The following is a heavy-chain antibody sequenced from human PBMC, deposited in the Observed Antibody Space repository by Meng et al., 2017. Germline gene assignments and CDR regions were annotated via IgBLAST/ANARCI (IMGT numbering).Heavy chain of an antibody. J-gene: IGHJ5*02. CDR3: ARLYWFDP. CDR2: IYYSGST. CDR1: GGSINSSRYY. V-gene: IGHV4-39*07. Sequence: HRPGAVPDLCKLLAPLSLTFTVSGGSINSSRYYWGWIRQPPGNGLEWIGSIYYSGSTYYNPSLKSRVTISVDTSKNQFSLKLSSVTAADTAVYYCARLYWFDPWGQGTLVTVSS.